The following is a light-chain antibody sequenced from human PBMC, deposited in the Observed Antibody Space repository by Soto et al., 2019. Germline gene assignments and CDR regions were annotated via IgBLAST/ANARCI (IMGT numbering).Light chain of an antibody. CDR3: QQYNNWS. Sequence: EIVMTQSPATLSVSPGERATLSCRASQSVSSNLAWYQQKPGQAPRLLIYGASTRVTGIPARFSGSGSGTEFTLTISSLQSEDIAVYYCQQYNNWSFGQGTKVDIK. V-gene: IGKV3-15*01. CDR1: QSVSSN. CDR2: GAS. J-gene: IGKJ1*01.